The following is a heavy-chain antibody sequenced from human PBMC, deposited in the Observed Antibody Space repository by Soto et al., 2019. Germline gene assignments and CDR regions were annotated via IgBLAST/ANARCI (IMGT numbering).Heavy chain of an antibody. V-gene: IGHV1-69*13. CDR1: GGTFSSYA. D-gene: IGHD6-19*01. J-gene: IGHJ5*02. CDR2: IIPIFGTA. Sequence: GASVKVSCKASGGTFSSYAISWVRQAPGQGLEWMGGIIPIFGTANYAQKFQGRVTITADESTSTAYMELSSLRSEDTAVYYCARSYSRGWYWFDPWGQGTLVTVSS. CDR3: ARSYSRGWYWFDP.